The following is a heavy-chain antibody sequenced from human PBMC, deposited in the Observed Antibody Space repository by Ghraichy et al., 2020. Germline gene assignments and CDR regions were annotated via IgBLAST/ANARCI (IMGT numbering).Heavy chain of an antibody. CDR1: GYSFTNYW. J-gene: IGHJ4*02. Sequence: GESLNISCKGSGYSFTNYWIGWVRQMPGKGLEWMGIIYPGDSDTRYSPSFQGQVTISADKSISTAYLQWSSLKASDTAMYYCVRQGYSSGWGAHYFDYWGQGTLVTVSS. D-gene: IGHD6-19*01. V-gene: IGHV5-51*01. CDR3: VRQGYSSGWGAHYFDY. CDR2: IYPGDSDT.